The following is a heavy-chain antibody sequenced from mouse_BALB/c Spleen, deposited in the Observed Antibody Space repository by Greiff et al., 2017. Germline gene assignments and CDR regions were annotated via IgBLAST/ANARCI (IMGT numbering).Heavy chain of an antibody. V-gene: IGHV5-9-3*01. CDR3: ARTGDGAMDY. CDR1: GFTFSSYA. J-gene: IGHJ4*01. CDR2: ISSGGSYT. Sequence: EVQLVESGGGLVKPGGSLKLSCAASGFTFSSYAMSWVRQTPEKRLEWVATISSGGSYTYYPDSVKGRFTISRDNAKNTLYLQMSSLRSEDTAMYYCARTGDGAMDYWGQGTSVTVSS. D-gene: IGHD4-1*01.